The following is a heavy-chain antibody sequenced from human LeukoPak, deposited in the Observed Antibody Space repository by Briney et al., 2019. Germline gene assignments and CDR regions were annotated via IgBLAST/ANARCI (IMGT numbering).Heavy chain of an antibody. CDR3: ARVPGRPAAVFDY. Sequence: PSETLSLTXAVYGGSLSGYSWSWIRQPPGKGLEWIGELNHSGSTNYNPSLKSRVTISVDTSKNQFSLKLSSVTAADSAFYYCARVPGRPAAVFDYWGQGTLVTVSS. J-gene: IGHJ4*02. CDR1: GGSLSGYS. CDR2: LNHSGST. D-gene: IGHD2-2*01. V-gene: IGHV4-34*01.